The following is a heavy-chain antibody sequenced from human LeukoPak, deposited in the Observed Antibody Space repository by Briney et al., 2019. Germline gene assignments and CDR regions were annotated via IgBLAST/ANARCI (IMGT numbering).Heavy chain of an antibody. J-gene: IGHJ3*02. CDR2: IYYSGST. Sequence: SETLSLTCNVSGGAISSYYWSWIRQPPGKGLEWIGYIYYSGSTNYKPSLKSRVTISIDTSKNQFSLKLSSVTAADTAVYYCARVSDILTGYYPWAFDIWGQGTMVTVSS. D-gene: IGHD3-9*01. V-gene: IGHV4-59*01. CDR1: GGAISSYY. CDR3: ARVSDILTGYYPWAFDI.